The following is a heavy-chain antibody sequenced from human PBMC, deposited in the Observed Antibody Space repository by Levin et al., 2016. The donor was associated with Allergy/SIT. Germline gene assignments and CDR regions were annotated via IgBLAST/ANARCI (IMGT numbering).Heavy chain of an antibody. J-gene: IGHJ5*02. V-gene: IGHV3-7*01. D-gene: IGHD2-2*01. CDR1: GFTFSSSW. CDR2: MNQDGSEK. CDR3: ARAIGALNEYCSSTSCSPSPMIDP. Sequence: GGSLRLSCAASGFTFSSSWMSWVRQAPGKGLEWVANMNQDGSEKYYVDSVRGRFTVSRDNAKNSLYLQLNSLRAEDTAVYFCARAIGALNEYCSSTSCSPSPMIDPWGEGTLVTVSS.